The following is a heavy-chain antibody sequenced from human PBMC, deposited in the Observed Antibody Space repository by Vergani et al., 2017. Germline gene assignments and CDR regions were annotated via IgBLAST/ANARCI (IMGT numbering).Heavy chain of an antibody. CDR1: GYSISSGYY. D-gene: IGHD3-10*01. CDR3: ARRRHSGSYFWAPSWSDP. J-gene: IGHJ5*02. V-gene: IGHV4-38-2*01. Sequence: QVQLQESGPGLVKPSETLSLTCAVSGYSISSGYYWGWIRQPPGKGLEGIGSIYHSGSTYYNPSLKSRVTISVDTSINTAYLQWSSLKATDTAMYYCARRRHSGSYFWAPSWSDPWGQGTLVTVSS. CDR2: IYHSGST.